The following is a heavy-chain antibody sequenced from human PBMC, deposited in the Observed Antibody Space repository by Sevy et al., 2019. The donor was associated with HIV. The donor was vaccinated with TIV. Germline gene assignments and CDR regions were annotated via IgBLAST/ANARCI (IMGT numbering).Heavy chain of an antibody. Sequence: GGSLRLSCAASGFTFSNYAMSWVRQAPGKGLEWVSAISGSGGTTYYADSVKGRFAISRDNSKNTLYLQMNSLRAEVTALFYCARDLPRYPGGVDYWGQGTLVTVSS. V-gene: IGHV3-23*01. J-gene: IGHJ4*02. D-gene: IGHD3-16*01. CDR1: GFTFSNYA. CDR2: ISGSGGTT. CDR3: ARDLPRYPGGVDY.